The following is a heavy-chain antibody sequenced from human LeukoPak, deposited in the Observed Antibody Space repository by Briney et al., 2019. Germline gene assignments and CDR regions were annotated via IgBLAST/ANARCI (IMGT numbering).Heavy chain of an antibody. CDR2: ISSSGSTI. D-gene: IGHD3-22*01. Sequence: GGSLRLSCAASGFTFSDYYMSWIRQAPGKGLEWVSYISSSGSTIYYADSAKGRFTISRDNAKNSLYLQMNSLRAEDTAVYYCARGKYYYDSSGYYAPDYWGQGTLVTVSS. V-gene: IGHV3-11*01. CDR1: GFTFSDYY. J-gene: IGHJ4*02. CDR3: ARGKYYYDSSGYYAPDY.